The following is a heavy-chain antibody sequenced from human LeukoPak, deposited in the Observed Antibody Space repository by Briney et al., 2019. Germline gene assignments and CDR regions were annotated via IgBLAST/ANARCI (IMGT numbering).Heavy chain of an antibody. D-gene: IGHD1-1*01. CDR1: GYTFTDYY. CDR2: INPNSGGT. J-gene: IGHJ5*02. V-gene: IGHV1-2*02. CDR3: ARVADSTGTTGIFTLHWFDP. Sequence: ASVKVSCKASGYTFTDYYIHWVRQAPGQGLEWMGWINPNSGGTNYAQKFQDRVTMTRDTSISTAYMELSRLTSDDTAVYYCARVADSTGTTGIFTLHWFDPWGQGTLVTVSS.